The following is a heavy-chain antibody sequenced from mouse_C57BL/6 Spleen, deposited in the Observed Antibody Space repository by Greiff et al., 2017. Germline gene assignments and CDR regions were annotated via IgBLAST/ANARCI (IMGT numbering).Heavy chain of an antibody. CDR1: GYTFTSYG. Sequence: QVQLQQSGAELARPGASVKLSCKASGYTFTSYGISWVKQRTGQGLEWIGEIYPRRGNTYYNEKFKGKATLTADKSSSTAYMELRSLTSEDSAVYFCARDYGSSYYAMDYWGQGTSVTVSS. J-gene: IGHJ4*01. CDR2: IYPRRGNT. CDR3: ARDYGSSYYAMDY. V-gene: IGHV1-81*01. D-gene: IGHD1-1*01.